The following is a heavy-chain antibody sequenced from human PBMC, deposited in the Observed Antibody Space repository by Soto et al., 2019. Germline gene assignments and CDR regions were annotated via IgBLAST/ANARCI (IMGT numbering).Heavy chain of an antibody. CDR2: IIPIFGTA. Sequence: SVKVPCKASGGTFSSYAISWVRQAPGQGLEWMGGIIPIFGTANYAQKFQGRVTITADESTSTAYMELSSLRSEDTAVYYCARVPGDDRRGYYHIHYPGQATLVSVSS. V-gene: IGHV1-69*13. CDR3: ARVPGDDRRGYYHIHY. CDR1: GGTFSSYA. D-gene: IGHD3-22*01. J-gene: IGHJ4*02.